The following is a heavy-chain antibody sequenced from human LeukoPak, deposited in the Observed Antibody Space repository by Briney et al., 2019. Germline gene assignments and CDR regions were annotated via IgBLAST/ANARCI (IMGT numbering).Heavy chain of an antibody. Sequence: GGSLRLSCAASGFTFSDYYMSWIRQAPGKGLEWVSYISSSGSTIYYADSVKGRFTISRDNAKNSLYLQMNSLRAEDTAVYYCARAMTTVTPDAFDIWGQGTMVTVSS. V-gene: IGHV3-11*01. CDR2: ISSSGSTI. D-gene: IGHD4-17*01. CDR1: GFTFSDYY. CDR3: ARAMTTVTPDAFDI. J-gene: IGHJ3*02.